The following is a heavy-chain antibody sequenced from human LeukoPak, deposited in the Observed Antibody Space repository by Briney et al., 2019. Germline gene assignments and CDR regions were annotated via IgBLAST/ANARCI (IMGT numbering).Heavy chain of an antibody. CDR1: GFTFTRFT. D-gene: IGHD3-3*01. CDR3: ARVGGDVLSGHRTGYYYAMDV. J-gene: IGHJ6*02. Sequence: RSLSLSCAASGFTFTRFTTYCVRQAPGKGLEWVSLISYDGSNKYYADSVKGRFTISRDNSKNTVYLQMNSPRAEDTAVYYCARVGGDVLSGHRTGYYYAMDVWGQGTTVTVSS. V-gene: IGHV3-30*04. CDR2: ISYDGSNK.